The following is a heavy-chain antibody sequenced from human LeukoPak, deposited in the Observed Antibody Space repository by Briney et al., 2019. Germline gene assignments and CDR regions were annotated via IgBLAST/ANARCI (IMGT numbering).Heavy chain of an antibody. CDR1: GFTFTSSA. CDR3: AAGEYDFWSGYYLGTPFDY. CDR2: IVVGSGNT. V-gene: IGHV1-58*02. J-gene: IGHJ4*02. D-gene: IGHD3-3*01. Sequence: GASVKVSCKASGFTFTSSAMQWVRQARGQRLEWIGWIVVGSGNTNYAQKFQERVTITRDMSTSTAYMELSSLRSEDTAVYYCAAGEYDFWSGYYLGTPFDYWGQGTLVTVSS.